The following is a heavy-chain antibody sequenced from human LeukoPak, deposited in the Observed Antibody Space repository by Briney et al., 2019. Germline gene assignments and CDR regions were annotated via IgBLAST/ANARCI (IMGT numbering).Heavy chain of an antibody. CDR1: GFTLSNYW. V-gene: IGHV3-7*03. Sequence: PSGGSLRLSCAASGFTLSNYWMTWIRQAPGKGLEWVANTKEDASEKYYVDSVRGRFTTSRDNAKNSLYLQMSSLRAEDTAVYYCARLHSGRYYGDAFDAWGQGTVVTVSS. CDR2: TKEDASEK. D-gene: IGHD1-26*01. J-gene: IGHJ3*01. CDR3: ARLHSGRYYGDAFDA.